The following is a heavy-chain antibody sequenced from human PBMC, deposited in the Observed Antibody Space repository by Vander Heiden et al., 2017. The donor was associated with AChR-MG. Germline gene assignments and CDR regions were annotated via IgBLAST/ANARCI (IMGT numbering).Heavy chain of an antibody. D-gene: IGHD2-15*01. CDR1: GYTFIGYY. CDR2: INPDSGGT. CDR3: AKVLKWRYVVPDAFDI. V-gene: IGHV1-2*06. Sequence: QVQLVQSGAEVKKPGASVKVSCKASGYTFIGYYIHWVREAPGQGLEWMGRINPDSGGTNYAQKFQGRATMTRDTSITTAFMELSSLRSEDTAVYYCAKVLKWRYVVPDAFDIWGQGTMVTVSS. J-gene: IGHJ3*02.